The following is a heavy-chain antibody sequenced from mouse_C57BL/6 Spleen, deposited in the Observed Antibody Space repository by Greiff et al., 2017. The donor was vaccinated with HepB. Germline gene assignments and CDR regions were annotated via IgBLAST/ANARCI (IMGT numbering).Heavy chain of an antibody. Sequence: VQLQQSGGDLVKPGGSLKLSCAASGFTFSSYGMSWVRQTPDKRLEWVATISSGGSYTYYPDSVKGRFTISRDNAKNTLYLQMSSLKSEDTAMYYCARHDYSNYFDYWGQGTTLTVSS. D-gene: IGHD2-5*01. V-gene: IGHV5-6*01. J-gene: IGHJ2*01. CDR1: GFTFSSYG. CDR3: ARHDYSNYFDY. CDR2: ISSGGSYT.